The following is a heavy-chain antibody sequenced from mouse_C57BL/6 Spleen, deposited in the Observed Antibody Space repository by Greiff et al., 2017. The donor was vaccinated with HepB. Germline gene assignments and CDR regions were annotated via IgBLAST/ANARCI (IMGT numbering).Heavy chain of an antibody. CDR2: ISYDGSN. V-gene: IGHV3-6*01. J-gene: IGHJ2*01. Sequence: EVQLKESGPGLVKPSQSLSLTCSVTGYSITSGYYWNWIRQFPGNKLEWMGYISYDGSNNYNPSLKNRISITRDTSKNQFFLKLNSVTTEDTATYYCARGGYDYLYFDYWGQGTTLTVSS. D-gene: IGHD2-4*01. CDR1: GYSITSGYY. CDR3: ARGGYDYLYFDY.